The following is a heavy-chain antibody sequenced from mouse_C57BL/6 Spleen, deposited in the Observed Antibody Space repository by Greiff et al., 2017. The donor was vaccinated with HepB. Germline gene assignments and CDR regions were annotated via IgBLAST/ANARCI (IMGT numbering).Heavy chain of an antibody. CDR3: TRVYDYDVSWFAY. Sequence: EVKVVDSGEGLVKPGGSLKLSCAASGFTFSSYAMSWVRQTPEKRLEWVAYISSGGDYIYYADTVKGRFTISRDNARNTLYLQMSSLKSEDTAMYYCTRVYDYDVSWFAYWGQGTLVTVSA. J-gene: IGHJ3*01. D-gene: IGHD2-4*01. CDR2: ISSGGDYI. CDR1: GFTFSSYA. V-gene: IGHV5-9-1*02.